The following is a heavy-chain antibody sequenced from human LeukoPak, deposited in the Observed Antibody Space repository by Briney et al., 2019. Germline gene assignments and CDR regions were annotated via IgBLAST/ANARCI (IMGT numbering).Heavy chain of an antibody. J-gene: IGHJ5*02. Sequence: SETLSLTCAVSGVSISSSNWWSWVRQPPGQGLGWIGEIYHSGSTNYNPSLKSRVTISVDKSKNQFSLKLSSVTAADTAVYYCASRVLLWFGESNHPRGFDPWGQGTLVTVSS. CDR2: IYHSGST. CDR1: GVSISSSNW. V-gene: IGHV4-4*02. CDR3: ASRVLLWFGESNHPRGFDP. D-gene: IGHD3-10*01.